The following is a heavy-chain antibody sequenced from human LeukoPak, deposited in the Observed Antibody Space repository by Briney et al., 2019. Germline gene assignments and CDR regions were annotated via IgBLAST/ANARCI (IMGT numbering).Heavy chain of an antibody. CDR2: IYHSGST. CDR3: ARTPTTVVTYYFDY. V-gene: IGHV4-38-2*01. D-gene: IGHD4-23*01. CDR1: GYSISSGYY. Sequence: SETLSLTCAVSGYSISSGYYWGWIRQPPGKGLEWIGSIYHSGSTYYNPSLKSRVTISVDTSKNQFSLKLSSVTAADTAVYYCARTPTTVVTYYFDYWGQETLVTVSS. J-gene: IGHJ4*02.